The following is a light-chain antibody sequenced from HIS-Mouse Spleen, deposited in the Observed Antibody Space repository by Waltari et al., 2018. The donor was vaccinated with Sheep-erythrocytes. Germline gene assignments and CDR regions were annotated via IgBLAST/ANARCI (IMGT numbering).Light chain of an antibody. CDR3: CSYAGSYTYV. Sequence: SYELTQPPSVSVSPGQTASITCSGATLGDKYACWYQQKPGQSPVLVIYQDSKRPSGIPERFSGSNSGNTATLTISGTQAMDEADYYCCSYAGSYTYVFGTGTKVTVL. CDR2: QDS. CDR1: TLGDKY. J-gene: IGLJ1*01. V-gene: IGLV3-1*01.